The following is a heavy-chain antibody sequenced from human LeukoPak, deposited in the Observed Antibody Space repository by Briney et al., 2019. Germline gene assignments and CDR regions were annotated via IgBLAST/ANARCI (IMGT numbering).Heavy chain of an antibody. CDR2: IYYGGNT. J-gene: IGHJ5*02. V-gene: IGHV4-59*01. D-gene: IGHD3-3*01. CDR3: ARDFQGITTFGVAPPGGFDP. Sequence: TSETLSLTCTVSGGSISSNSWSWIRQPPGKGLEWIGYIYYGGNTNYNPSLQSRVTISVDTSKNQFSLQLKSVTAADTALYYCARDFQGITTFGVAPPGGFDPWGQGTLVIVSS. CDR1: GGSISSNS.